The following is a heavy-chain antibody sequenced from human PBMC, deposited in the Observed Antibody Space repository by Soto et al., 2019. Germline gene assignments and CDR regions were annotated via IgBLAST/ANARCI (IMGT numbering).Heavy chain of an antibody. D-gene: IGHD4-17*01. J-gene: IGHJ5*02. CDR1: GGTFSSYT. CDR2: IIPILGIA. CDR3: SRGNGGSRDWFDP. V-gene: IGHV1-69*02. Sequence: QVQLVQSGAEVKKPGSSVKVSCKASGGTFSSYTISWVRQAPGQGLEWMGRIIPILGIANYAQKFQGRVTIPAYKSTSTADMGLSSLRSEATAVYYCSRGNGGSRDWFDPWGQGTLVTVSS.